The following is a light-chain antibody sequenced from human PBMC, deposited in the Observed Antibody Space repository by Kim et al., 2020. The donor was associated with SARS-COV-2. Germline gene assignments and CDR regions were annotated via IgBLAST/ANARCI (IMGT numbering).Light chain of an antibody. CDR3: QQYGSSPLT. J-gene: IGKJ4*01. Sequence: YPGERATLSCRARQSVTSSYLAWYQQKPGQAPRLLFYGASTRVSGIPDRFSGSGSGTLFTLTISRLEPEDFAMYYCQQYGSSPLTFGGGTKVDIK. CDR2: GAS. CDR1: QSVTSSY. V-gene: IGKV3-20*01.